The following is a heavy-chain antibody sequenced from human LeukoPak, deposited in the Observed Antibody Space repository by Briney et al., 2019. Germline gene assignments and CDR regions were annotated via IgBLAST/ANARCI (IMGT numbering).Heavy chain of an antibody. CDR2: TYHRSKWYN. CDR1: GDSVSSNSAA. Sequence: PSQTLSLTCAISGDSVSSNSAAWNWIRQSPSRGLEWLGRTYHRSKWYNDYAVSVKSRITINPDTSKNQFSLQLNSVPPEDTAVYYCARESPTGYQLLWGLDYWGQGTLVTVSS. D-gene: IGHD2-2*01. V-gene: IGHV6-1*01. J-gene: IGHJ4*02. CDR3: ARESPTGYQLLWGLDY.